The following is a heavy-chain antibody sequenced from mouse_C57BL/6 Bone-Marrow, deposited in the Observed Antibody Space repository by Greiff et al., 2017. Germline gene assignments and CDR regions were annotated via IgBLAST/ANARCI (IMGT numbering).Heavy chain of an antibody. J-gene: IGHJ1*03. D-gene: IGHD1-1*02. Sequence: VQLLQSGPVLVKPGASVKMSCKASGYTFTDYYMNWVKQSHGKSLEWIGVINPYNGGTSYNQKFKGKATLTVDKSSSTAYMELNSLTSEDSAIYYCYYDWYFDVWGTGTTVTVSS. CDR1: GYTFTDYY. V-gene: IGHV1-19*01. CDR3: YYDWYFDV. CDR2: INPYNGGT.